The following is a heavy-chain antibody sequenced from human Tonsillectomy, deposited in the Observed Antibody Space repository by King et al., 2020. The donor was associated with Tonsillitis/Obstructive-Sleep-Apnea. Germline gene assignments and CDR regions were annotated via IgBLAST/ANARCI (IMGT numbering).Heavy chain of an antibody. Sequence: VQLVQSGGGLVQPGRSLRLSCAASGYTFDDHAMHWVRQAPGKGLEWVSGINWNSDSIDYADSVKGRFIISRDNAKNSLNLQMNSLRAEDTALYYCAKGGGPSTDHGFDIWGQGTMVTVSS. V-gene: IGHV3-9*01. CDR1: GYTFDDHA. J-gene: IGHJ3*02. CDR3: AKGGGPSTDHGFDI. D-gene: IGHD3-16*01. CDR2: INWNSDSI.